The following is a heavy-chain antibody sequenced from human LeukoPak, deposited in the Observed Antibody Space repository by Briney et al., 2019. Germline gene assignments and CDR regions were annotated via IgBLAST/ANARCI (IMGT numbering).Heavy chain of an antibody. V-gene: IGHV4-59*01. Sequence: SENLSLTCTVSGGSISSYYWSWIRQPPGKGLEWIGYIYYSGSTNYNPSLKSRVTISVDTSKNQFSLKLSSVTAADTAVYYCARIENHWFDPWGQGTLVTVSS. CDR3: ARIENHWFDP. CDR1: GGSISSYY. J-gene: IGHJ5*02. CDR2: IYYSGST.